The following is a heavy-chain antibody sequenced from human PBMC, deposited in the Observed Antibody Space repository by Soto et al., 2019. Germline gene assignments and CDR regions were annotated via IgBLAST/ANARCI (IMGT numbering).Heavy chain of an antibody. Sequence: GGSLRLSCAASGFAFSRYGMHWVRQAPDKGLEWVAVIWYDGTDNYYADSVKGRFTISRDNSRNTLYLQVDSLRVDDTAVYYCAKDRSSSLDAMDVWGQGTTVSVSS. CDR1: GFAFSRYG. CDR2: IWYDGTDN. V-gene: IGHV3-33*03. D-gene: IGHD6-13*01. CDR3: AKDRSSSLDAMDV. J-gene: IGHJ6*02.